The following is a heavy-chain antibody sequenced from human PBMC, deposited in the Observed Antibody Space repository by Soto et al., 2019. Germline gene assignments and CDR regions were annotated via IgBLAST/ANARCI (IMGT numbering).Heavy chain of an antibody. V-gene: IGHV4-30-2*01. Sequence: QLQLQESGSGLVKPSQTLSLTCAVSGGSIRSGGYSWSWIRQPPGKGLEWIGYIYHSGSTYYNPSLKSRVTISVARSKIQFCLKLSSVTAADTAVYYCARTVRSGYFDYWGQGTLVTVSS. CDR1: GGSIRSGGYS. D-gene: IGHD6-6*01. CDR2: IYHSGST. CDR3: ARTVRSGYFDY. J-gene: IGHJ4*02.